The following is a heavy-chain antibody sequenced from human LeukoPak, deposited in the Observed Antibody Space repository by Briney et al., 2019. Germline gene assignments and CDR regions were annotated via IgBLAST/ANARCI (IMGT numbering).Heavy chain of an antibody. Sequence: PGGSLRLSCAASGFTFSTFSMHWVRQSPGKGLEYVSAINNNGGSTYYANSVKGRFTISRDNSKNTLYLQMGSLRAEDMAVYYCVRDWQYDFWGQGTLVTVSS. CDR1: GFTFSTFS. CDR3: VRDWQYDF. V-gene: IGHV3-64*01. CDR2: INNNGGST. J-gene: IGHJ4*02.